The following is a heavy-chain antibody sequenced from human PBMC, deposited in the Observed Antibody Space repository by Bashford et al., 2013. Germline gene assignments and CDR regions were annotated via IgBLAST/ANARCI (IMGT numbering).Heavy chain of an antibody. Sequence: WVRQAPGQGLEWMGWINPNPNSGATKYAEMFQGRVTMTRDTSISTAYMELSSLRSDDTAVYFCARDGPVVGVWNAFDVWGPRDSGHRLL. CDR2: INPNPNSGAT. V-gene: IGHV1-2*02. J-gene: IGHJ3*01. CDR3: ARDGPVVGVWNAFDV. D-gene: IGHD1-26*01.